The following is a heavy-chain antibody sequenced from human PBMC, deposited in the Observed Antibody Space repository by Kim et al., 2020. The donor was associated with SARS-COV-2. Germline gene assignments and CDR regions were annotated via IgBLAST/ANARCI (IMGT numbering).Heavy chain of an antibody. D-gene: IGHD6-19*01. CDR1: GDRISSIITT. J-gene: IGHJ5*02. CDR2: TLYRSKWAT. CDR3: AREADWAGTDH. V-gene: IGHV6-1*01. Sequence: SQTLSLTCAISGDRISSIITTWNWIRQSPSRGLEWLGRTLYRSKWATDYAPSVKSRITINPDTSKNQFSLQLRSVTPEDTAIYYCAREADWAGTDHWGPGTLVTASS.